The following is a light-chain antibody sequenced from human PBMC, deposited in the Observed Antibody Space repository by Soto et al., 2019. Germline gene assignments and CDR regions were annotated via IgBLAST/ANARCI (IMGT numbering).Light chain of an antibody. CDR2: EVS. J-gene: IGLJ2*01. CDR3: SSYAGSNTVV. V-gene: IGLV2-8*01. CDR1: SSDVGGYKY. Sequence: QSALTQPPSASGSPGQSVTISCTGTSSDVGGYKYVSWYQQHPVKAPKLMIYEVSKRPSGVPDRFSGSKSGNTASLTVSGLQAEDEADDYCSSYAGSNTVVFGGGTKLTVL.